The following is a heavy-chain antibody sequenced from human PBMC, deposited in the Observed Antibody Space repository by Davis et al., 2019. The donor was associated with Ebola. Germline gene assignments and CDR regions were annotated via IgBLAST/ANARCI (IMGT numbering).Heavy chain of an antibody. CDR2: INAGNGNT. D-gene: IGHD2-21*02. Sequence: ASVKVSCKASGYTFTNLGFNWVRQAPGQRLERMGWINAGNGNTKYSQKFQGRVTITRDTSASTAYMELSSLRSDDTAVYFCARAGPSAYCVGDCHSPFDYWGQGTLVTVSS. CDR1: GYTFTNLG. CDR3: ARAGPSAYCVGDCHSPFDY. V-gene: IGHV1-3*01. J-gene: IGHJ4*02.